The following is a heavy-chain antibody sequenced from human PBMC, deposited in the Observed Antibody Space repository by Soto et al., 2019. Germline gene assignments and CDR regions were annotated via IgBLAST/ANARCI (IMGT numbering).Heavy chain of an antibody. CDR3: AREYSSSWYSNYYYYGMDV. Sequence: GGSLRRSCPAAGGNCGDYARSWVRQAPEKGLEWVGNIKQDGSEKYYVDSVKGRFTISRDNAKNSLYLQMNSLRAEDTAVYYCAREYSSSWYSNYYYYGMDVWGQGITVTV. D-gene: IGHD6-13*01. V-gene: IGHV3-7*03. J-gene: IGHJ6*02. CDR2: IKQDGSEK. CDR1: GGNCGDYA.